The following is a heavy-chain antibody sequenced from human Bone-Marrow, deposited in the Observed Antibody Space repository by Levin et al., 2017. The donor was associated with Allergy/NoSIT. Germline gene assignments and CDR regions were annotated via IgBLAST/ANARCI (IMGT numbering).Heavy chain of an antibody. CDR2: IRGSGVGT. V-gene: IGHV3-23*01. D-gene: IGHD6-6*01. CDR3: AKEISSSWSTGDLDY. Sequence: GESLKISCAASGFTFSSYAMSWVRQAPGKGLEWVSGIRGSGVGTYYADSVKGRFTISRDNSKNTLYLQMKSLRAEDTAVYYCAKEISSSWSTGDLDYWGQGTQVTVSS. J-gene: IGHJ4*02. CDR1: GFTFSSYA.